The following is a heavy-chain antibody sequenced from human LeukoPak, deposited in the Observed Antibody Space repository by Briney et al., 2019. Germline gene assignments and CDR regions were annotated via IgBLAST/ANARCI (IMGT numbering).Heavy chain of an antibody. CDR1: AFTFSDYS. D-gene: IGHD6-13*01. J-gene: IGHJ2*01. V-gene: IGHV3-20*04. Sequence: PGGSLRLSCAASAFTFSDYSMSWVRQVPGKGLEWVSGINWNGGSTGYADSVKGRFTISRDNAKNSLYLQMNSLRAEDTALYYCARVSSGWYFWYFDLWGRGTLVTVSS. CDR2: INWNGGST. CDR3: ARVSSGWYFWYFDL.